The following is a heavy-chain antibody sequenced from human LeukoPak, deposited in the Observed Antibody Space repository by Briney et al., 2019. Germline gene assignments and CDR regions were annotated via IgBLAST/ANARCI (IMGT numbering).Heavy chain of an antibody. J-gene: IGHJ6*02. D-gene: IGHD2-2*01. CDR2: IYSGGST. CDR1: GFTVSSNY. Sequence: PGGSLRLSCAASGFTVSSNYMSWVRQAPGKGLEWVSVIYSGGSTYYADSVKGRFTIFRDNSKNTVYLQMHSLRAEDTAVYYCARSGVVVPDSMFVYYFGMDVWGQGTTVIVSS. V-gene: IGHV3-53*01. CDR3: ARSGVVVPDSMFVYYFGMDV.